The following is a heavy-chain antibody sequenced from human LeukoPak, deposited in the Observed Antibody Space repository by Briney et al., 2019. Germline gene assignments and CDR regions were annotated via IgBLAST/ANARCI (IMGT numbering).Heavy chain of an antibody. Sequence: SETLSLTCTVSGGSISSYYWGWIRQPPGKGLEWIGSIYHSGSTYYNPSLKSRVTISVDTSKNQFSLKLSSVTAADTAVYYCARGDLYYYDSSGYTFDYWGQGTLVTVSS. CDR3: ARGDLYYYDSSGYTFDY. V-gene: IGHV4-38-2*02. CDR2: IYHSGST. J-gene: IGHJ4*02. CDR1: GGSISSYY. D-gene: IGHD3-22*01.